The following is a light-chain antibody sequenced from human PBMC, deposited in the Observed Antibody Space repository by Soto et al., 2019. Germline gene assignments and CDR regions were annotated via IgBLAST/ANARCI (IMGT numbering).Light chain of an antibody. CDR2: DAS. Sequence: EIVLTQSPATLSLSPGESATLSCRATRSVSSYLAWYQQKPGQAPRLLIYDASSRPTDIPARFSGSGSGTDFTLTISSLQPEDFATYYCQQLNSYPPTFGQGTRLEIK. J-gene: IGKJ5*01. CDR1: RSVSSY. CDR3: QQLNSYPPT. V-gene: IGKV3-11*01.